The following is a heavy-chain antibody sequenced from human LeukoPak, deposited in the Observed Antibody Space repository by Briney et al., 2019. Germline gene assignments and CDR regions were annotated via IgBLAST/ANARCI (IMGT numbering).Heavy chain of an antibody. CDR1: GYTFTGYY. Sequence: ASVKVSCKASGYTFTGYYMHWVRQAPGQGLEWMGWISPNSGGTNYAQKFQGRVTMTRDTSISTAYMELSRLRSDDTAVYYCARVGLGKETFDFWGQGTLVTVSS. J-gene: IGHJ4*02. D-gene: IGHD1-26*01. CDR3: ARVGLGKETFDF. V-gene: IGHV1-2*02. CDR2: ISPNSGGT.